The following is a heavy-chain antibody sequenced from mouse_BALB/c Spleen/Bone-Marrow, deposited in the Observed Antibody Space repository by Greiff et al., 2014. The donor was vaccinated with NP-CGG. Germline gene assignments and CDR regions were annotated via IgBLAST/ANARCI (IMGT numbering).Heavy chain of an antibody. CDR2: INPDSSTI. CDR3: ARLLYYGYFDS. J-gene: IGHJ2*01. Sequence: SGGGLVQPGRSLKLSCAASGFDFSRYWMSWVRQAPGKGLEWIGEINPDSSTINYTPSLKDKFIISRDNAKNTLHLQMSKVRSEDTALYYCARLLYYGYFDSWGQGTTLTVSS. D-gene: IGHD1-1*01. V-gene: IGHV4-1*02. CDR1: GFDFSRYW.